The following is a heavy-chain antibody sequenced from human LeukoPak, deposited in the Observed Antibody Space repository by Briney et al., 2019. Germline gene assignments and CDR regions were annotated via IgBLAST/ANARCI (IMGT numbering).Heavy chain of an antibody. CDR1: GVSISSTGYF. D-gene: IGHD6-13*01. J-gene: IGHJ5*02. V-gene: IGHV4-31*03. Sequence: SQTLSLTCTVSGVSISSTGYFWSWIRQHPGKGLEWIGYIFYSGSTNYNPSLKSRVTISVDTSKNQFSLKLSSVTAADTAVYYCARADSIAAASASLSPGSNNWFDPWGQGTLVTVSS. CDR2: IFYSGST. CDR3: ARADSIAAASASLSPGSNNWFDP.